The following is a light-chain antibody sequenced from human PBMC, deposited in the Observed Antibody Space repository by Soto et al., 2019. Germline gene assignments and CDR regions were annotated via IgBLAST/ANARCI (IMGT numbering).Light chain of an antibody. CDR2: DVT. Sequence: QSVLTQPRSVTGSPGQSVTVSCTGTSRDVAVYSYVSCFQQHPGKAPQLLISDVTKRPSWVPDRFSGSKSGNTAALTISGLQAEDEAEYFCSSYAGTYTWIFESGTKVTVL. CDR1: SRDVAVYSY. J-gene: IGLJ1*01. V-gene: IGLV2-11*01. CDR3: SSYAGTYTWI.